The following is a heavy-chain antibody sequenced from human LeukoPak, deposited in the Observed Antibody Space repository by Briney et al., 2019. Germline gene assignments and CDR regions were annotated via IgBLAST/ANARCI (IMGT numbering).Heavy chain of an antibody. CDR2: INPNSGGT. J-gene: IGHJ6*03. CDR1: GYTFTGYY. V-gene: IGHV1-2*06. Sequence: ASVKVSCKASGYTFTGYYMHWVRQAPGQGLEWMGRINPNSGGTNYAQKFQGRVTMTGDTSISTAYMELSRLRSDDTAVYYCAREPASSSWYGYYYMDVWGKGTTVTVSS. CDR3: AREPASSSWYGYYYMDV. D-gene: IGHD6-13*01.